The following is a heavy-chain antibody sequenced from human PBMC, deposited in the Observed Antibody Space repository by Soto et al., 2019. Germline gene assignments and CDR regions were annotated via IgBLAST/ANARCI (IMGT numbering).Heavy chain of an antibody. CDR2: IYYSGST. CDR3: ARGGDSSGTNLKWYYYYGMEV. J-gene: IGHJ6*02. D-gene: IGHD3-22*01. Sequence: KPSETLSLTCTVSGGSISSYYWSWIRQPPGKGLEWIGYIYYSGSTNYNPSLKSRVTISVDTSKNQFSLKLSSVTAADTAVYYCARGGDSSGTNLKWYYYYGMEVWGQGTTVTVS. V-gene: IGHV4-59*01. CDR1: GGSISSYY.